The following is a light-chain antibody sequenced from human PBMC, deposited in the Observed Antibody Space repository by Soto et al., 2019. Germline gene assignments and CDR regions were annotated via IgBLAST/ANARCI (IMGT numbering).Light chain of an antibody. CDR1: QSISSY. Sequence: TQSPGTLSASVGDRVTITCRASQSISSYLNWYQQKPGKAPKLLIYAASSLQSGVPSRFSGSGSGTDFTLTISSLQPEDFATYYCQQSYSTPRTFGQGTKVDIK. J-gene: IGKJ1*01. CDR3: QQSYSTPRT. CDR2: AAS. V-gene: IGKV1-39*01.